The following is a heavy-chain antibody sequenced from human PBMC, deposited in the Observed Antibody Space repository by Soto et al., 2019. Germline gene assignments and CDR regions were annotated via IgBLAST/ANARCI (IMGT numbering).Heavy chain of an antibody. V-gene: IGHV4-39*01. J-gene: IGHJ3*02. Sequence: QLQLQESGPGLVKPSETLSLTCTVSGGSISSSSYYWGWIRQPPGKGLEWIGSIYCSGSTYYNPSLKSRVTVSVGTSMNRFTRNMRSVTATDTAVYYCANPDHYYDSSGYNHDAFDIWGQGTMVTVS. CDR3: ANPDHYYDSSGYNHDAFDI. CDR2: IYCSGST. D-gene: IGHD3-22*01. CDR1: GGSISSSSYY.